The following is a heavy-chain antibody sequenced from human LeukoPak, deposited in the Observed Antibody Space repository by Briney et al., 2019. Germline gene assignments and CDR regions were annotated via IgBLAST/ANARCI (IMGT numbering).Heavy chain of an antibody. Sequence: PGGSLRLSCAASGFTFSSYAMSWVRQAPGKGLEWVSAISGSGGSTYYADSVKGRFTISRDNSKNTLYLQMNSLRAEDTAVYYCARATSPLWFGEFQDWGQGTLVTVSS. CDR1: GFTFSSYA. CDR2: ISGSGGST. CDR3: ARATSPLWFGEFQD. V-gene: IGHV3-23*01. J-gene: IGHJ1*01. D-gene: IGHD3-10*01.